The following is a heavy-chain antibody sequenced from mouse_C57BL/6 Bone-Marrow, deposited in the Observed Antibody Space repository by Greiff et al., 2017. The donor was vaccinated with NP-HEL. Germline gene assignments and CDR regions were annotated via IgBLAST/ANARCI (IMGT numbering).Heavy chain of an antibody. V-gene: IGHV1-61*01. J-gene: IGHJ3*01. CDR1: GYTFTSYW. D-gene: IGHD2-4*01. CDR3: ARLGYDYAWFAY. CDR2: IYPSDSET. Sequence: QVQLQQSGAELVRPGSSVKLSCKASGYTFTSYWMDWVQQRPGQGLEWIGNIYPSDSETHYNPKFKDKATLPVDKSSSTAYMQISSLTSEDSAVYYGARLGYDYAWFAYWGQGTLVTVSA.